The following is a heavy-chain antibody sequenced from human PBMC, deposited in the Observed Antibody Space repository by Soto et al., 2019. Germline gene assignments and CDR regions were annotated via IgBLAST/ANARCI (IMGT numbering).Heavy chain of an antibody. D-gene: IGHD6-13*01. J-gene: IGHJ4*02. Sequence: KASETLSLTCAVYGGSFSGYYWSWIRQPPGKGLEWIGEINHSGSTNYNPSLKSRVTISVDTSKNQFSLKLSSVTAADTAVYYCARAGGQLVRHTEYYFDYWGQGTLVTVSS. V-gene: IGHV4-34*01. CDR2: INHSGST. CDR1: GGSFSGYY. CDR3: ARAGGQLVRHTEYYFDY.